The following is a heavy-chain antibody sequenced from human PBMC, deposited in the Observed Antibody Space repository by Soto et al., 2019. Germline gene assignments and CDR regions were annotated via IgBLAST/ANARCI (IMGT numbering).Heavy chain of an antibody. CDR3: ARGSDVLRFLEWLSNDAFDI. J-gene: IGHJ3*02. CDR2: ISYGGSNK. CDR1: GFTFSSYA. V-gene: IGHV3-30-3*01. Sequence: GGSLRLSCAASGFTFSSYAMHWVRQAPGKGLEWVAVISYGGSNKYYADSVKGRFTISRDNAKNSLYLQMNSLRAEDTAVYYCARGSDVLRFLEWLSNDAFDIWGQGTMVTVS. D-gene: IGHD3-3*01.